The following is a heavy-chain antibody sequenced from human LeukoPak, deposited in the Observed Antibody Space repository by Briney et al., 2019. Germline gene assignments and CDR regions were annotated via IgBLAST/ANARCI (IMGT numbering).Heavy chain of an antibody. CDR3: ARVGYDYVWGPLFDY. J-gene: IGHJ4*02. D-gene: IGHD3-16*01. CDR2: IYTSGST. Sequence: SETLSLTCTVSGGSISSDYWSWIRQPAGKGLEWIGRIYTSGSTNSNPSLKSRVTMLVDSSKNQFSLKLTSVTAADTAVYYCARVGYDYVWGPLFDYWGQGTLVTVSS. V-gene: IGHV4-4*07. CDR1: GGSISSDY.